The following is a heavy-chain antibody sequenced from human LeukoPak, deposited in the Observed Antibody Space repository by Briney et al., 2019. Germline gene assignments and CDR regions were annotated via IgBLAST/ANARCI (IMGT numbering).Heavy chain of an antibody. CDR2: INSDGSST. Sequence: GGSLRLSCAASGFTFSTYWIHWVRQAPGKGLVWVSRINSDGSSTNYADSVKGRFTISRDNAKNMLYLQMNSVRAEDTAVYYCARWPVEWKGMDVWGQGTTVTVSS. D-gene: IGHD1-1*01. J-gene: IGHJ6*02. CDR3: ARWPVEWKGMDV. CDR1: GFTFSTYW. V-gene: IGHV3-74*01.